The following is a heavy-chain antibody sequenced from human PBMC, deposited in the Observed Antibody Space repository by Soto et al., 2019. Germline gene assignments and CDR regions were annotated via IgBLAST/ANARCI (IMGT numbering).Heavy chain of an antibody. CDR1: GGSFSGYY. CDR3: ASFVKKKVTTRLGGNWFEP. CDR2: INHSGST. V-gene: IGHV4-34*01. Sequence: SETLSLTCAVYGGSFSGYYWSWIRQPPGKGLEWIGEINHSGSTNYNPSLKSRVTISVDTSKNQFSLKLSSVTAADTAVYYCASFVKKKVTTRLGGNWFEPWGQGTRFTVSS. J-gene: IGHJ5*02. D-gene: IGHD4-17*01.